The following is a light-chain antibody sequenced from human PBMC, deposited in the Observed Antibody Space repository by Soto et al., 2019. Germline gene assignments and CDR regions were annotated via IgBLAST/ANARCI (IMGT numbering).Light chain of an antibody. V-gene: IGKV1-5*03. J-gene: IGKJ1*01. CDR3: QQFYSYPWT. CDR1: QSISSW. Sequence: DIQMTQSPSTLSPSVGNGVTITCRASQSISSWLAWYQQKPGKATKGLIYKAYTLESGAPSRFSGSGSGTEFTLTISSLQPDDFATYYCQQFYSYPWTFGQGTKVDIK. CDR2: KAY.